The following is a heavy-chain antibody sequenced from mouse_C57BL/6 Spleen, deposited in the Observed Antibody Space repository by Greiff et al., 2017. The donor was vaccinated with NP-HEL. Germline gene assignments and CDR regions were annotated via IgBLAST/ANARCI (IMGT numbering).Heavy chain of an antibody. V-gene: IGHV2-2*01. CDR2: IWSGGST. CDR1: GFSLTSYG. D-gene: IGHD1-1*01. J-gene: IGHJ3*01. CDR3: ARNNDYGSSPPWFAY. Sequence: VKVVESGPGLVQPSQSLSITCTVSGFSLTSYGVHWVRQSPGKGLEWLGVIWSGGSTDYNAAFISRLSISKDNSKSQVFFKMNSLQADDTAIYYCARNNDYGSSPPWFAYWGQGTLVTVSA.